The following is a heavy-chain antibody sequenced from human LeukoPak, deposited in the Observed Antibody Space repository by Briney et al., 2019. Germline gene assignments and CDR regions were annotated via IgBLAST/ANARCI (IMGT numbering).Heavy chain of an antibody. CDR3: AHMKGRSGTTFDN. Sequence: PGGSLRLSCAASGFTFRSFEMNWVRQAPGKGLEWVSSISGGGSSIYYADSVRGRFTVSRDNAQNSLFLQMNSLGAEDTAVYYCAHMKGRSGTTFDNWGQGTMVTVSS. CDR1: GFTFRSFE. J-gene: IGHJ3*02. D-gene: IGHD3/OR15-3a*01. CDR2: ISGGGSSI. V-gene: IGHV3-48*03.